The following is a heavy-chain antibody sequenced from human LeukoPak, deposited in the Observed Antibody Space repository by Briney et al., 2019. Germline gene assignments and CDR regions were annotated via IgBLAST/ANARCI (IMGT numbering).Heavy chain of an antibody. CDR1: GFTFSSYG. CDR2: ISYDGSNK. J-gene: IGHJ4*02. CDR3: ATIAAAGTEVY. V-gene: IGHV3-30*03. D-gene: IGHD6-13*01. Sequence: GRSLRLSCAASGFTFSSYGMHWVRKAPGKGLEWVAVISYDGSNKYYADSVKGRFTISRDNSKNTLYLQMNSLRAEDTAVYYCATIAAAGTEVYWGQGTLVTVSS.